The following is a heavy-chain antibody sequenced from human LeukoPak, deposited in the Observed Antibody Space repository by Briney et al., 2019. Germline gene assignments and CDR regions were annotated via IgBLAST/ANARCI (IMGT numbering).Heavy chain of an antibody. CDR2: IWYDGSNK. CDR1: GFTFSSSG. D-gene: IGHD3-16*01. J-gene: IGHJ3*02. CDR3: ARDGGSDGTDAFDI. V-gene: IGHV3-33*01. Sequence: PGGSLRLSCAASGFTFSSSGMHRVRQAPGKGLEWVAVIWYDGSNKYYTESVKGRFAISRDNSKNTLYLQMNSLRAEDTAVYYCARDGGSDGTDAFDIWGQGTMVTVSS.